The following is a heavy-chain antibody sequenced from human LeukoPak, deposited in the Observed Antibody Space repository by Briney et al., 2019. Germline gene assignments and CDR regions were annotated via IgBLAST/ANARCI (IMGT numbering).Heavy chain of an antibody. Sequence: GGSPRLSCAASGFTFSSFDMHWVRQPTGQGLEWVSAIGTASDTYYPGSVEGRFTLSRDNVKNSLYLQMNSLTAGDTAVYYCARGPPRGKYYYMDVWGKGTTVTVSS. CDR2: IGTASDT. CDR3: ARGPPRGKYYYMDV. V-gene: IGHV3-13*01. CDR1: GFTFSSFD. D-gene: IGHD1-1*01. J-gene: IGHJ6*03.